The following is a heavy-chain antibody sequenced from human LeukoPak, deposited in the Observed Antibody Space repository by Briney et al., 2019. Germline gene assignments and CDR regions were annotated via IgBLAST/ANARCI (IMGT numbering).Heavy chain of an antibody. D-gene: IGHD1-1*01. CDR3: ARRGTGGQSVDC. CDR1: GGSISSSSFY. Sequence: SETLSLTCTVSGGSISSSSFYWGWIRQPPRKGLEWIATIYSTGSTYYNPSFKSRVTISVDTSKNQFSLRLSSVTAADTAVYYCARRGTGGQSVDCWGQGTLVTVSS. V-gene: IGHV4-39*01. CDR2: IYSTGST. J-gene: IGHJ4*02.